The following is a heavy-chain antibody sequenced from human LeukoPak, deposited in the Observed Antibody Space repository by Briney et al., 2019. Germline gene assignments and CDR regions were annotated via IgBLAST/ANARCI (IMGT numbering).Heavy chain of an antibody. CDR2: ISGSGGST. J-gene: IGHJ4*02. V-gene: IGHV3-23*01. Sequence: PGGSLRLSCAASRFTFSTYSMNWVRQAPGKGLEWVSAISGSGGSTYYADSVKGRFTISRDNSKNTLYLQMNSLRAEDTAVYYCAKVGSVYCGGDCSLDYWGQGTLVTVSS. CDR3: AKVGSVYCGGDCSLDY. D-gene: IGHD2-21*02. CDR1: RFTFSTYS.